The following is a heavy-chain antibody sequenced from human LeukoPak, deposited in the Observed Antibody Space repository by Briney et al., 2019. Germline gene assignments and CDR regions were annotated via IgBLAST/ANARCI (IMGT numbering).Heavy chain of an antibody. CDR3: ARELGKFDY. V-gene: IGHV3-43*02. Sequence: GGSLRLSCVVSGINFADYAMHWVRQPPGKGLEWVSLINVDGGSTFSADSVKGRFSISRDNSKNSLYLQMNSLRSEDTAMYYCARELGKFDYWGQGTLVAVSA. CDR1: GINFADYA. J-gene: IGHJ4*02. D-gene: IGHD3-3*02. CDR2: INVDGGST.